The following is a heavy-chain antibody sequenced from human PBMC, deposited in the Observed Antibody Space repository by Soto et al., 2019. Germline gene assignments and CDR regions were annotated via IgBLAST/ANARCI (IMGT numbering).Heavy chain of an antibody. J-gene: IGHJ4*02. CDR1: GGSISSGGYY. Sequence: SETLSLTCTVSGGSISSGGYYWSWIRQHPGKGLEWIGYIYYSGSTYYNPSLKSRVTISVDTSKNQFSLKLSSVTAADTAVYYCASGVPYYDFWSGYYSPNAFDYWGQGTLVTVSS. CDR3: ASGVPYYDFWSGYYSPNAFDY. V-gene: IGHV4-31*03. CDR2: IYYSGST. D-gene: IGHD3-3*01.